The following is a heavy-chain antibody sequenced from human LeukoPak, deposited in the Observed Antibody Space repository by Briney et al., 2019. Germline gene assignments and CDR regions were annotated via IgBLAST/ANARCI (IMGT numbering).Heavy chain of an antibody. V-gene: IGHV3-53*01. J-gene: IGHJ4*01. CDR1: GFTVSNNY. Sequence: PGRSLRLSCAASGFTVSNNYTSWVRQRPGKGLEWVSVIYSGGNPYYANSVRGRFPISRDNSQHTLYLQMNSLRVDDTALYFCARTGCYSGWYVVDFWGHGTLVTVSS. CDR2: IYSGGNP. D-gene: IGHD6-19*01. CDR3: ARTGCYSGWYVVDF.